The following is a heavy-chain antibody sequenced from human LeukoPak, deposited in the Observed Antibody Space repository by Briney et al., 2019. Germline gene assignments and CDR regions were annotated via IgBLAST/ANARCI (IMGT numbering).Heavy chain of an antibody. Sequence: GGSLRLSCAASGFTFSEAWMNWGRQAPGKGLEWVGRIKSKAHGATTDYAAPVTGRFTISRDDSKNALYLQMNSLETEDTAVYYCTTGRVQGQAVAGTGGFDYWGQGTLVTVSS. J-gene: IGHJ4*02. V-gene: IGHV3-15*01. D-gene: IGHD6-19*01. CDR3: TTGRVQGQAVAGTGGFDY. CDR1: GFTFSEAW. CDR2: IKSKAHGATT.